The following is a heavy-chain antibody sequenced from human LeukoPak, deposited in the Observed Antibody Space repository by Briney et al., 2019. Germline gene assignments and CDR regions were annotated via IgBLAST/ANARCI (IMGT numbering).Heavy chain of an antibody. CDR3: ARDLSSSGTYYFDY. CDR1: GFTFSSYS. Sequence: GGSLRLSCAASGFTFSSYSMNWVRQAPGRGLEWVSSISSSSSYIYYADSVKGRFSISRDNAKNSLYLQMNSLRAEDTAVYYCARDLSSSGTYYFDYWGQGTLVTVSS. D-gene: IGHD6-13*01. V-gene: IGHV3-21*01. J-gene: IGHJ4*02. CDR2: ISSSSSYI.